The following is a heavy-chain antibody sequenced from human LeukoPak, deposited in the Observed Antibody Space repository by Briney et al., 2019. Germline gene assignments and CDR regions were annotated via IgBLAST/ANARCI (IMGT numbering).Heavy chain of an antibody. Sequence: SETLSLTCSVSGGSISTSSYYWGWIRQPPGKGLEWIGSLYDSGSTYYNPSLKSRVIISVDTSKNQFSLKLSSVTAADTAVYYCARGWRSITIFGVVTRSGTTHHAFDIWGQGTMVTVSS. D-gene: IGHD3-3*01. V-gene: IGHV4-39*07. CDR3: ARGWRSITIFGVVTRSGTTHHAFDI. CDR2: LYDSGST. J-gene: IGHJ3*02. CDR1: GGSISTSSYY.